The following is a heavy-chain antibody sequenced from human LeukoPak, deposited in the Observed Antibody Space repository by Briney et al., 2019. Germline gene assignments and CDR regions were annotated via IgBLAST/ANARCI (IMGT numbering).Heavy chain of an antibody. J-gene: IGHJ3*02. CDR2: ISYDGSNK. V-gene: IGHV3-30*03. CDR3: ARVRRGIRTLDAFDI. Sequence: PGRSLRLSCAASGFTFSSYGMHWVRQAPGKGLEWVAVISYDGSNKYYADSVKGRFTISRDNSKNTLYLQMGSLRAEDMAVYYCARVRRGIRTLDAFDIWGQGTMVTVSS. CDR1: GFTFSSYG. D-gene: IGHD1-1*01.